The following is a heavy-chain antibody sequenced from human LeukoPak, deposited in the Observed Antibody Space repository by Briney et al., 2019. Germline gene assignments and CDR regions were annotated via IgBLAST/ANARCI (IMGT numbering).Heavy chain of an antibody. CDR3: AKNHDSNTYHTDDAFDI. CDR1: GFILSNYS. D-gene: IGHD2/OR15-2a*01. Sequence: PGGSLRLSCVASGFILSNYSMSWVRQAPGKGLEWVSVISVSGFSTYYADSVKGRFTISRDMSKSTLYLQMNSLRAEDTAIYYCAKNHDSNTYHTDDAFDIWGQGTMVTVSS. V-gene: IGHV3-23*01. CDR2: ISVSGFST. J-gene: IGHJ3*02.